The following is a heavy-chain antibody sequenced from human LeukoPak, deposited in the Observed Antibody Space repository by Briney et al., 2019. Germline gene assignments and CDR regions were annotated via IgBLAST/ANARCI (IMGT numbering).Heavy chain of an antibody. D-gene: IGHD2-15*01. CDR2: IYWDDDK. V-gene: IGHV2-5*02. CDR3: AHSLRGYCSGGSCYWTHDAFDI. Sequence: SGPTLVKPTPTLTLTCTFSGFSLSTSGVGVGWIRQPPGKALEWLALIYWDDDKRYSPSLKSRLTITKDTSKNQVVLTMTNMDPVDTATYYCAHSLRGYCSGGSCYWTHDAFDIWGQGTMVTVSS. CDR1: GFSLSTSGVG. J-gene: IGHJ3*02.